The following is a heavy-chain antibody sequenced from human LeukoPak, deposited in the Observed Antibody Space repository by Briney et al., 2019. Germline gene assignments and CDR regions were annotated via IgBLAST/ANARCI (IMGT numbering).Heavy chain of an antibody. CDR3: ARCDYYDSSGYYLDAFDI. Sequence: GGSLRLSCAASGFTFDDYGMSWVRQAPGKGLERVSYISSSGSTIYYADSVKGRFTISRDNAKNSLYLQMNSLRAEDTAVYYCARCDYYDSSGYYLDAFDIWGQGTMVTVSS. V-gene: IGHV3-48*04. J-gene: IGHJ3*02. CDR1: GFTFDDYG. D-gene: IGHD3-22*01. CDR2: ISSSGSTI.